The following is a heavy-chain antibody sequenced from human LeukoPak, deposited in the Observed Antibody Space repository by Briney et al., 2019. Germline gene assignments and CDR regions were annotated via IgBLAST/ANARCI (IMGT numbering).Heavy chain of an antibody. CDR2: ISYDGSNK. Sequence: AGRSLRLSCAASGFTFSSYGMHWVRQAPGKGLEWVAVISYDGSNKYYADSVKGRFTISRDNSKNTLYLQMNSLRAEDTAVYYCANGGNYYGSGSYYNGGNWFDPWGQGTLVTVSS. V-gene: IGHV3-30*18. CDR1: GFTFSSYG. CDR3: ANGGNYYGSGSYYNGGNWFDP. D-gene: IGHD3-10*01. J-gene: IGHJ5*02.